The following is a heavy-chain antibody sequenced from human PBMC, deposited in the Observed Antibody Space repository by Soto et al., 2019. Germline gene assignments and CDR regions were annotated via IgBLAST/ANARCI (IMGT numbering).Heavy chain of an antibody. CDR1: GYTFTHYY. CDR2: INPSGGST. Sequence: QVQLVQSGAEVNKPGASVKVSCKASGYTFTHYYIYWVRQAPGQGLEWMGIINPSGGSTNYAQKFQGRVTMTRDTSTRTVYMDLSRLKSEDSAMYYCVREVGDSSVDYWGQGTLVSVSS. D-gene: IGHD6-19*01. CDR3: VREVGDSSVDY. J-gene: IGHJ4*02. V-gene: IGHV1-46*03.